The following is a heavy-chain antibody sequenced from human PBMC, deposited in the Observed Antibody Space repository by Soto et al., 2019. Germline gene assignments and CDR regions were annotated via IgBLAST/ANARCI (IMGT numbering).Heavy chain of an antibody. Sequence: PSETLSLTCTVSGGSISSGGYYWSWIRQHPGKGLEWIGYIYYSGSTYYNPSLKSRVTISVDTSKNQFSLKLSSVTAADTAVYYCARLARQWLVPVSPYYGMDVWGQGTTVTVSS. J-gene: IGHJ6*02. CDR3: ARLARQWLVPVSPYYGMDV. D-gene: IGHD6-19*01. V-gene: IGHV4-31*03. CDR1: GGSISSGGYY. CDR2: IYYSGST.